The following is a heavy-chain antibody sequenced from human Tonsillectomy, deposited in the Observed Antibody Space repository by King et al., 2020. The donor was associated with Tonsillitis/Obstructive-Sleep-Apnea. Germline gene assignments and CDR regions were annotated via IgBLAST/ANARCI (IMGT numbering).Heavy chain of an antibody. CDR2: ISGDARST. J-gene: IGHJ6*03. CDR1: GFSFDDYA. CDR3: AKDLGRYAFFYMDV. D-gene: IGHD3-16*01. Sequence: VQLVESGGGVVQPGGSLRLSCAASGFSFDDYAMHWVRQTPGKGLEWVSLISGDARSTYYADSVKGRFTISRDYSKNSLYLQMNSLRTEDTALYYCAKDLGRYAFFYMDVWGKGTTVTVSS. V-gene: IGHV3-43*02.